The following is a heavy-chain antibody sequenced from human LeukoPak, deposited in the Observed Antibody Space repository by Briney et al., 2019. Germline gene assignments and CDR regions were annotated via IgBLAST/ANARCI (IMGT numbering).Heavy chain of an antibody. Sequence: GGSLRLSCAASGFTFSDHYMSWIRQVPGKGREWVSYISTSGTYTNYADSVKGRFTISRDNAKNTLYLQMNSLRAEDTAVYYCARDLDYGETRDYWGQGTLVTVSS. CDR1: GFTFSDHY. CDR2: ISTSGTYT. V-gene: IGHV3-11*06. D-gene: IGHD4-17*01. CDR3: ARDLDYGETRDY. J-gene: IGHJ4*02.